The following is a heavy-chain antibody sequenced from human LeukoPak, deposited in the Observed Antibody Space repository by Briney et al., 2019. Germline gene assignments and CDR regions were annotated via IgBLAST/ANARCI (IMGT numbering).Heavy chain of an antibody. J-gene: IGHJ4*02. CDR3: ASLSSSWYMFIY. V-gene: IGHV3-30*04. CDR2: ISYDGSNK. D-gene: IGHD6-13*01. Sequence: GGSLRLSCAASGFTFSSYAMHGVRQAPGKGLEWVAVISYDGSNKYYADSVKGRFTISRDHSTNTRYLQMNSLRAADTAVYYCASLSSSWYMFIYWGEGTLVTVSS. CDR1: GFTFSSYA.